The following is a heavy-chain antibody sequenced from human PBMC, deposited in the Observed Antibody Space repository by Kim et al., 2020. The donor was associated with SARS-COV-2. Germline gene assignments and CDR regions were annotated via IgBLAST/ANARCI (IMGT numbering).Heavy chain of an antibody. V-gene: IGHV3-21*01. D-gene: IGHD1-1*01. Sequence: GGSLRLSCAASGFTFSSYSMNWVRQAPGKGLEWVSSISSSSYIYYADSVKGRFTISRDNAKNSLYLQMNSLRAEDTAVYYCASIGTTGTRAYYYYYMDVWGKGTTVTVSS. J-gene: IGHJ6*03. CDR1: GFTFSSYS. CDR2: ISSSSYI. CDR3: ASIGTTGTRAYYYYYMDV.